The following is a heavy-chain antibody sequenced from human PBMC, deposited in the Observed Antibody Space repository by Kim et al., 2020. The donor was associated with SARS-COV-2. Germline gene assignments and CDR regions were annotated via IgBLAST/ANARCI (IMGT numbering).Heavy chain of an antibody. D-gene: IGHD6-19*01. CDR3: ATGIAVAGRDFDY. Sequence: ASVKVSCKASGYTFTSYGISWVRLAPGQGLEWMGWISAYNGNTNYAQKLQGRVTLTTDTSTSTAYMELRSLRSDDTAVYFCATGIAVAGRDFDYWGQGTLVTVSS. V-gene: IGHV1-18*01. J-gene: IGHJ4*02. CDR2: ISAYNGNT. CDR1: GYTFTSYG.